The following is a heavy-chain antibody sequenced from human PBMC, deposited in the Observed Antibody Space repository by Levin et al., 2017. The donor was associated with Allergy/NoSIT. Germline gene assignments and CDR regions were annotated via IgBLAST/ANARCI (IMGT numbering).Heavy chain of an antibody. Sequence: GGSLRLSCAASGFTFSNHAFHWVRQAPGKGLEWVAVISYDGGTQYYADSVKGRFTVSRDNSKNTVFLLMDSLRVGDTAVYYCAREIQSTDALDIWGQRTMVTVSS. D-gene: IGHD5-24*01. V-gene: IGHV3-30-3*01. CDR3: AREIQSTDALDI. CDR2: ISYDGGTQ. J-gene: IGHJ3*02. CDR1: GFTFSNHA.